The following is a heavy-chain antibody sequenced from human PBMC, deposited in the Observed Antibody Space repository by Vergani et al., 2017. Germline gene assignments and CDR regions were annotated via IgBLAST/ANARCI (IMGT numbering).Heavy chain of an antibody. V-gene: IGHV3-21*01. CDR2: ISSSSYI. J-gene: IGHJ4*02. CDR1: GFTFSSYS. Sequence: EVQLVESGGGLVKPGGSLRLSCAASGFTFSSYSMNWVRQAPGKGLEWVSSISSSSYIYYADSVKGGFTISRDNAKNSLYLQMNSRRAEDTAVYYCAREDRGYGAARKAAAGYWGQGTLVTVSS. D-gene: IGHD6-6*01. CDR3: AREDRGYGAARKAAAGY.